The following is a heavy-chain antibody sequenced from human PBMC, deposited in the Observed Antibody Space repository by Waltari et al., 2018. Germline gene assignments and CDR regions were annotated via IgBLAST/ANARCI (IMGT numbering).Heavy chain of an antibody. CDR2: IGTAGDT. Sequence: EVQLVESGGGLVQPGGSLRLSCAASGFTFSSYDMHWVRQATGKGLEWVSAIGTAGDTYYPGSVKGRFTISRENAKNSLYLQMNSLRAADTAVYYCARGPRGTAAAGTGSAGAFDIWGQGTMVTVSS. V-gene: IGHV3-13*01. J-gene: IGHJ3*02. D-gene: IGHD6-13*01. CDR3: ARGPRGTAAAGTGSAGAFDI. CDR1: GFTFSSYD.